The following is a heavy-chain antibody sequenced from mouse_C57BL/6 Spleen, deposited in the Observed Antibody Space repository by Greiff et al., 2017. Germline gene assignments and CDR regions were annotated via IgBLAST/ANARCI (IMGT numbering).Heavy chain of an antibody. V-gene: IGHV5-9-1*02. D-gene: IGHD1-1*01. CDR2: ISSGGDYI. Sequence: EVQRVESGEGLVKPGGSLKLSCAASGFTFSSYAMSWVRQTPEKRLEWVAYISSGGDYIYYADTVKGRFTISRDNARNTLYLQMSSLKSEDTAMYYCTREAIYYYGSSSLYYAMDYWGQGTSVTVSS. J-gene: IGHJ4*01. CDR1: GFTFSSYA. CDR3: TREAIYYYGSSSLYYAMDY.